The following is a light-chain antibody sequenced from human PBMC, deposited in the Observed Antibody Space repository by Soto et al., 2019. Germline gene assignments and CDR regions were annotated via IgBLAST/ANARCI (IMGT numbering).Light chain of an antibody. CDR1: SSDIGGYDY. J-gene: IGLJ1*01. CDR2: EVS. CDR3: SSYTATNTYV. Sequence: QSVLTQPASVSGSPGQSITISCTGTSSDIGGYDYVSWYQQHPGKAPKLMIYEVSNRPSGISNRFSGSKSGSTASLTISGLLAEDEADYYCSSYTATNTYVFGTVTKLTVL. V-gene: IGLV2-14*01.